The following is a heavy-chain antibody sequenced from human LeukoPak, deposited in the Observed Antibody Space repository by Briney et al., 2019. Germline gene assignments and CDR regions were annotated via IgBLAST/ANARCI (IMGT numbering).Heavy chain of an antibody. D-gene: IGHD3-10*01. V-gene: IGHV4-59*08. Sequence: PSETLSLTCTVSGGSISSYYWSWIRQPPGKGLEWIGYIYYSGSTNYNPSLKSRVTISVDTSKNQFSLKLSSVTAADTAVYYCARFGLLWFGESRGAFDIWGQGTMVTVSS. CDR1: GGSISSYY. CDR3: ARFGLLWFGESRGAFDI. CDR2: IYYSGST. J-gene: IGHJ3*02.